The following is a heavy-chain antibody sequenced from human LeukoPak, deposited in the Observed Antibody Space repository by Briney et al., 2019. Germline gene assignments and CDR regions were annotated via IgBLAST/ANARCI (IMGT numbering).Heavy chain of an antibody. Sequence: PGGSLRLSCAASGFTFSTYAMSWVRQAPGKGLEWVSALTNSGGSGGVTYYADSVKGRFIISRDNSKSTLYLQLSSLRAVDTAVYYCAKAMSTDHYDSRGFYRVDFDSWGQGTLVTVSS. CDR3: AKAMSTDHYDSRGFYRVDFDS. V-gene: IGHV3-23*01. CDR1: GFTFSTYA. J-gene: IGHJ4*02. D-gene: IGHD3-22*01. CDR2: LTNSGGSGGVT.